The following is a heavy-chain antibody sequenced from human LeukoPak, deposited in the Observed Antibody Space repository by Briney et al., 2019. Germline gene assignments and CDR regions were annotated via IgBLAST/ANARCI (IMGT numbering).Heavy chain of an antibody. Sequence: PGGSLRLSCAASGFTCSTNWMAWVRQAPGKGLEWVANTKPDGSQKYYVDSVKGRFTISRDNAKNSLHLQMNSLRAEDTAIYYCARSSAGFDHWGLGTLVTVSS. D-gene: IGHD6-25*01. CDR1: GFTCSTNW. CDR3: ARSSAGFDH. CDR2: TKPDGSQK. V-gene: IGHV3-7*01. J-gene: IGHJ4*02.